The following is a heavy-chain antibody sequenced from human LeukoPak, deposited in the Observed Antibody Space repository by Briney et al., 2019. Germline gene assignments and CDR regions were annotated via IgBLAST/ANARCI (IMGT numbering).Heavy chain of an antibody. CDR3: ARDSASRANYYYGMDV. D-gene: IGHD2-8*01. J-gene: IGHJ6*02. CDR2: INTNTGNP. Sequence: ASVKFSCKASGYTFTSYAMNWVRQAPGQGLEWMGWINTNTGNPTYAQGFTGRFVFSLDTSVSTAYLQISSLKAEDTAVYYCARDSASRANYYYGMDVWGQGTTVTVSS. CDR1: GYTFTSYA. V-gene: IGHV7-4-1*02.